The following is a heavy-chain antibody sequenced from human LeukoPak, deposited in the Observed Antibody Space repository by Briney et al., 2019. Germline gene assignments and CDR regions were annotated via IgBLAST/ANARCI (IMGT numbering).Heavy chain of an antibody. V-gene: IGHV1-18*01. CDR3: ARYSSSWYSGWFDP. Sequence: EASVKVSCKPSGYTFTSYGISWVRQAPGQGLKWMGWISAYNGNTNYAQKLQGRVTMTTDTSTSTAYMELRSLRSDDTAVYYCARYSSSWYSGWFDPWGQGTLVTVSS. CDR2: ISAYNGNT. D-gene: IGHD6-13*01. J-gene: IGHJ5*02. CDR1: GYTFTSYG.